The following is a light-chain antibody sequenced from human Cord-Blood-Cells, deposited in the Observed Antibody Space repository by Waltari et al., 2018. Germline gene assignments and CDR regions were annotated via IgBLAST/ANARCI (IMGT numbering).Light chain of an antibody. CDR3: NSRDSSGSVV. J-gene: IGLJ2*01. CDR2: GKN. V-gene: IGLV3-19*01. CDR1: SLRSYY. Sequence: SSELTQDPAVSVALGQTVRITCQGDSLRSYYASWYQQKPGQAPVLVIYGKNNRPSGIPDRFSGSSSGNTASLTITGAQAEDEADYYGNSRDSSGSVVFGGGTKLTVL.